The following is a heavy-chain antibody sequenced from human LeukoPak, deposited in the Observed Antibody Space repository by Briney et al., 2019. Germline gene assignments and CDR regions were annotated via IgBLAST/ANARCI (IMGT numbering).Heavy chain of an antibody. J-gene: IGHJ4*02. V-gene: IGHV1-2*06. Sequence: ASVTVSCKASGYTFTGYYVHWVRQAPGQGLEWMGRINSNSGDTNYAQKLQGRVTMTRDTSISTAYMELSRLRSDDTAVYYCARDYCGGDCFPDYWGQGTLVTVSS. CDR1: GYTFTGYY. D-gene: IGHD2-21*02. CDR3: ARDYCGGDCFPDY. CDR2: INSNSGDT.